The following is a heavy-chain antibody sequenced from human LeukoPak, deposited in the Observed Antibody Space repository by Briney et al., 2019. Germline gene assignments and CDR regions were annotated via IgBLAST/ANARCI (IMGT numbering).Heavy chain of an antibody. J-gene: IGHJ4*02. Sequence: SETLSLTCTVSGGSISSSDSYWSWIRQHPGKGLEGIGYIYYSGNTYYNPSLKSRLTISVDTSKNQFSLKLSSVTAADTAVYYCARSGYSSGWYPAHLEYWGQGTLVTVSS. CDR1: GGSISSSDSY. V-gene: IGHV4-30-4*02. CDR3: ARSGYSSGWYPAHLEY. CDR2: IYYSGNT. D-gene: IGHD6-19*01.